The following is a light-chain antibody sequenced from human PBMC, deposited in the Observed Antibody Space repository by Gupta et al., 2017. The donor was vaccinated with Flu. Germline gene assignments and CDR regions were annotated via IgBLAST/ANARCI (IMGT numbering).Light chain of an antibody. Sequence: TISCTRGGGGIASNYVSWYQQRPGSSPRLVIFEDIRRHSGVPGRFSASVDTSSNAASLTISGRKTEDEDDYYCQTYESDSRVFGGGTKVTV. CDR1: GGGIASNY. CDR3: QTYESDSRV. CDR2: EDI. V-gene: IGLV6-57*01. J-gene: IGLJ3*02.